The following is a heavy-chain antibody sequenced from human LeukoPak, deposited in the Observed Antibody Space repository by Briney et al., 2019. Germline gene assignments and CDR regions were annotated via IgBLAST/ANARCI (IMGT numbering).Heavy chain of an antibody. V-gene: IGHV1-2*02. CDR1: GYTFTGYY. CDR3: ARTNSSGWPGRAIDI. D-gene: IGHD6-19*01. Sequence: ASVKVSFKASGYTFTGYYMHWVRQAPGQGLEWMGWINPNSGGTNYAQKFQGRVTMTRDTSISTAYMELSRLRSDDTAVYYCARTNSSGWPGRAIDIWGQGTMVTVSS. J-gene: IGHJ3*02. CDR2: INPNSGGT.